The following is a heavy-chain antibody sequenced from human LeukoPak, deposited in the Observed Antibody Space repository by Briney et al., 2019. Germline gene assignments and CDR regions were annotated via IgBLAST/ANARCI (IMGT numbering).Heavy chain of an antibody. CDR1: GGSISSYY. CDR2: IYTSGST. V-gene: IGHV4-4*09. D-gene: IGHD6-13*01. CDR3: ARGGIAAAGPLDY. J-gene: IGHJ4*01. Sequence: PSETLSLTCTVSGGSISSYYWSWIRQPPGKGLEWIGYIYTSGSTNYNPSLKSRVTISVDTSKNQFSLKLSSVTAADTAVYYCARGGIAAAGPLDYWGQEPWSPSPQ.